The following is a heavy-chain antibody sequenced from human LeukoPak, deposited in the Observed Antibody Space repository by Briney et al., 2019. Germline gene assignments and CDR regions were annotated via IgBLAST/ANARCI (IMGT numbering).Heavy chain of an antibody. Sequence: GASVKVSCKASGYTFTSYDINWVRQATGQGLEWMGWMNPNSGNTGYPQKFQGRVTMTRNTSISTAYMELSSLRSEDTAVYYCARSKRIQLWRWGDYWGQGTLVTVSS. CDR1: GYTFTSYD. J-gene: IGHJ4*02. CDR2: MNPNSGNT. D-gene: IGHD5-18*01. V-gene: IGHV1-8*01. CDR3: ARSKRIQLWRWGDY.